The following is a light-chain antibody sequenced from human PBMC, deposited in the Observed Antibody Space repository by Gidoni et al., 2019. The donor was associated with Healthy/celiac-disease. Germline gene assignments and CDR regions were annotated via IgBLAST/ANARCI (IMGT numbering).Light chain of an antibody. CDR2: QDS. CDR3: QAWDSSTGV. CDR1: TLGDKY. Sequence: SYELTQPPSVSVPLGRTASITCTGDTLGDKYACWYQQKPGHSPVLVIYQDSKRPSGIPERFSGSNSGNTATLTISGTQAMDEADYYCQAWDSSTGVFGGGTKVTVL. V-gene: IGLV3-1*01. J-gene: IGLJ3*02.